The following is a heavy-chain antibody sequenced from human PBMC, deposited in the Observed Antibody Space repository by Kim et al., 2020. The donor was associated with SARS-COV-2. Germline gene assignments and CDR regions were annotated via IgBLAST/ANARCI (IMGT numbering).Heavy chain of an antibody. J-gene: IGHJ4*02. Sequence: SETLSLTCAVYGGSFSGYYWSWIRQPPGKGLEWIGEINHSGSTNYNPSLKSRVTISVDTSKNQFSLKLSSVTAADTAVYYCARERRGWLPAHEWGQGTLVTVSS. CDR1: GGSFSGYY. V-gene: IGHV4-34*01. CDR3: ARERRGWLPAHE. CDR2: INHSGST. D-gene: IGHD5-12*01.